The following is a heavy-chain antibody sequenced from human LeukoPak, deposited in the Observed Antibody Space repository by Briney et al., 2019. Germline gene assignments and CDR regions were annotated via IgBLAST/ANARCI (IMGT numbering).Heavy chain of an antibody. CDR1: GFTVSSNY. Sequence: PGGSLRLSCVASGFTVSSNYMSWVRQAPGKGLEWVPVIYTGSYTHYADSVKGRFTISRDISKNTVYLEMNSLRAEDTAVYYCARDGTSPLWGQGTLVTVSS. D-gene: IGHD1-14*01. CDR2: IYTGSYT. CDR3: ARDGTSPL. J-gene: IGHJ4*02. V-gene: IGHV3-53*01.